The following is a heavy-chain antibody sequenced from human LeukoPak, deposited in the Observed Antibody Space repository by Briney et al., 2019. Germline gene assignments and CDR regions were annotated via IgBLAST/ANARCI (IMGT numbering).Heavy chain of an antibody. J-gene: IGHJ1*01. CDR1: GFSLSTSGVG. V-gene: IGHV2-5*01. D-gene: IGHD3-3*01. Sequence: SGPTLVNPTQTLTLTCTFSGFSLSTSGVGVGWIRQPPGKALEWLALIYWNDDKRYSPSLKSRLTITKDTSKNQVVLTMTNMDPVDTATYYCAHSASITIFGVVTIRDYFQHWGQGTLVTVSS. CDR3: AHSASITIFGVVTIRDYFQH. CDR2: IYWNDDK.